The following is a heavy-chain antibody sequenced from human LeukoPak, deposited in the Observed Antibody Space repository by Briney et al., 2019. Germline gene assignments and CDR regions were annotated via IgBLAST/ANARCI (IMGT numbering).Heavy chain of an antibody. CDR3: ARGGYDFWSGYVDY. CDR1: GGSFSGYY. D-gene: IGHD3-3*01. V-gene: IGHV4-34*01. CDR2: INHSGST. Sequence: SETLSLTCAVYGGSFSGYYWSWIRQPPGKGLEWIGEINHSGSTNYNPSLKSRVTISVDTSKNQFSLKLSPVTAADTAVYYCARGGYDFWSGYVDYWGQGTLVTVSS. J-gene: IGHJ4*02.